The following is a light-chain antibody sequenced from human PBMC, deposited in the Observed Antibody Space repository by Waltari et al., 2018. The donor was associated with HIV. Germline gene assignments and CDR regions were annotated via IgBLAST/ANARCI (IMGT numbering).Light chain of an antibody. CDR2: DNT. J-gene: IGLJ2*01. CDR1: SSNLGAGYD. CDR3: QSYPASLTVSLI. Sequence: QSVLTQPPSVSGAPGQRVTISCTGNSSNLGAGYDVHWYQQLPGNAPKLLISDNTNRPSGVPDRFSGSKSGTSASLAITGLRAEDEADYYCQSYPASLTVSLIFGGGTRLTVL. V-gene: IGLV1-40*01.